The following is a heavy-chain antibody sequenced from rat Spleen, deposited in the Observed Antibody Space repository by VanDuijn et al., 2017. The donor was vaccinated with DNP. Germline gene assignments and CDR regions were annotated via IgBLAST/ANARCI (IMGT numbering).Heavy chain of an antibody. Sequence: EVQLVESGGGLVQPGRSLKLSCAASGFSFSDYAMAWVRQAPTKGLEWVAAISSGGVNTYYRDSVKGRFTLSRDDANSSLSLQMDNLRSEDTATYYCARHGVFYGLTFAYWGQGTLVTVSS. CDR1: GFSFSDYA. V-gene: IGHV5-25*01. J-gene: IGHJ3*01. CDR2: ISSGGVNT. CDR3: ARHGVFYGLTFAY. D-gene: IGHD1-6*01.